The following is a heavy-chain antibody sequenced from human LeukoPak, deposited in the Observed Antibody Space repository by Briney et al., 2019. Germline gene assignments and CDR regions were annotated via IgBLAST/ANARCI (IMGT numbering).Heavy chain of an antibody. Sequence: GGSLRLSCAGSGFTVSSNYMSWVRQAPGKGLEWVSVIYTGGNTYYADSVKGRFTISRDNSKNTLYLQMNSLRAEDTAVYYCARGLIYSPNWFDPWGQGALVTVSS. J-gene: IGHJ5*02. V-gene: IGHV3-66*01. CDR3: ARGLIYSPNWFDP. CDR1: GFTVSSNY. CDR2: IYTGGNT. D-gene: IGHD4-11*01.